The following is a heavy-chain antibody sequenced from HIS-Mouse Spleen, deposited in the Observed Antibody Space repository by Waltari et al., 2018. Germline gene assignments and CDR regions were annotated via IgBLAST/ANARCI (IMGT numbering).Heavy chain of an antibody. CDR2: IYHSGST. CDR3: ARVKT. Sequence: QVQLQESGPGLVKPSETLSLTCTVSGYSISSGYYWGWIRQPPGKGLEWIGSIYHSGSTYDNPSLKSRVTISVDTSKNQFSLKRSSVTAADTAVYYCARVKTWGQGTLVTVSS. CDR1: GYSISSGYY. V-gene: IGHV4-38-2*02. J-gene: IGHJ5*02.